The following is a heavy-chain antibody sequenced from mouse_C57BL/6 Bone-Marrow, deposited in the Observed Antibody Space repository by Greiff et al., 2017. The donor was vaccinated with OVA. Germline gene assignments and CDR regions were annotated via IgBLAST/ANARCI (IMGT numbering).Heavy chain of an antibody. J-gene: IGHJ4*01. V-gene: IGHV1-18*01. D-gene: IGHD1-1*01. Sequence: EVQLVESGPELVKPGASVKIPCKASGYTFTDYNMDWVKQSHGKSLEWIGDINPNNGGTIYNQKFKGKATLTVDKSSSTAYMELRSLTSEDTAVYYCARKGGSSYVYAMDYWGQGTSVTVSS. CDR3: ARKGGSSYVYAMDY. CDR2: INPNNGGT. CDR1: GYTFTDYN.